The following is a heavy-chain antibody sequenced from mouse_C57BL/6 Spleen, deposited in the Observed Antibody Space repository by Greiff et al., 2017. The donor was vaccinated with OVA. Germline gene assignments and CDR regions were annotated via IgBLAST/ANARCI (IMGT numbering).Heavy chain of an antibody. V-gene: IGHV5-9-1*02. Sequence: EVQLVESGEGLVKPGGSLKLSCAASGFTFSSYAMYWVRQTPEKRLEWVAYISSGGGYIYYAETVKGRFTISRDNARNTLYMQMSSLKSEDTAMYYCTSDYDGYSSFAYWGQETLVTVSA. CDR2: ISSGGGYI. D-gene: IGHD2-3*01. CDR1: GFTFSSYA. CDR3: TSDYDGYSSFAY. J-gene: IGHJ3*01.